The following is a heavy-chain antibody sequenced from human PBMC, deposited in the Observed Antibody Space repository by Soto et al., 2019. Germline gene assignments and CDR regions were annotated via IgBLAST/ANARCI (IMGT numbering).Heavy chain of an antibody. CDR3: ARAPTASGWYVTRFDT. J-gene: IGHJ5*02. D-gene: IGHD6-19*01. CDR1: GDSVSSNTAS. CDR2: TYYRSKWYY. V-gene: IGHV6-1*01. Sequence: PSQTLSLTCAISGDSVSSNTASWNWIRQSPSRGLEWLGRTYYRSKWYYDYAVSVKSRLTIKVDTSKNQFSLQLNSVNIEDTAMYFCARAPTASGWYVTRFDTWGQGTLVTVS.